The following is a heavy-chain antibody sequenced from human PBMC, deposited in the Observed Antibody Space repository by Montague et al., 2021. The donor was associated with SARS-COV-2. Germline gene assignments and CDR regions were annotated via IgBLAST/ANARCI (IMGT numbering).Heavy chain of an antibody. J-gene: IGHJ4*02. Sequence: SETLSLTCGVYGGSFGDDHWSWIRQPPGKGLEWIGDIKQSGSTNYNPSLKSRVTISVDTSRNQFSLKLTSVTAADTAVYFCARGHLSVSMIVVVFTPASYYFDYWGQGALVTVSS. CDR3: ARGHLSVSMIVVVFTPASYYFDY. CDR2: IKQSGST. D-gene: IGHD3-22*01. CDR1: GGSFGDDH. V-gene: IGHV4-34*01.